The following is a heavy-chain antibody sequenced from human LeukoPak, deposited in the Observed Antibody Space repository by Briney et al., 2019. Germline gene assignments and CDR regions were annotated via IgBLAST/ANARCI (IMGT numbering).Heavy chain of an antibody. D-gene: IGHD1-1*01. Sequence: GGSLRLSCAASGFTFSDYYMSWIRQAPGKGLEWVSYISSSGSTIYYADSVKGRFTISRDNAKNSLYLQMNSLRAEDTAVYYCASVGRTTGTTSGYYYYMDVRGKGTTVTVSS. J-gene: IGHJ6*03. CDR3: ASVGRTTGTTSGYYYYMDV. CDR1: GFTFSDYY. V-gene: IGHV3-11*01. CDR2: ISSSGSTI.